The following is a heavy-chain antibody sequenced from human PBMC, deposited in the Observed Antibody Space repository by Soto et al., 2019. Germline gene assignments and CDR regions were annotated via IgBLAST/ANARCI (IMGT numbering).Heavy chain of an antibody. Sequence: QVQLVQSGAEMKKPGSSVKVSCQSFGGTFNTYAMNWVRQAPGQGPEWMGDISPMFGAANYAPKFQGRVTTTADESTGTSYMQVSSLTSEDTALYFCAREVQVHTPAFVYWGQGTRVTVSS. CDR3: AREVQVHTPAFVY. CDR2: ISPMFGAA. J-gene: IGHJ4*02. V-gene: IGHV1-69*19. D-gene: IGHD3-10*01. CDR1: GGTFNTYA.